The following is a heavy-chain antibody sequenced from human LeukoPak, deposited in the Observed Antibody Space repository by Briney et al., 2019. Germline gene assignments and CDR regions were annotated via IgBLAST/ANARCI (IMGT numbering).Heavy chain of an antibody. CDR2: IHYTGST. J-gene: IGHJ4*02. V-gene: IGHV4-59*08. Sequence: SETLSLTCTVSGGSIDPYYWSWVRQPPGGGLEWIGDIHYTGSTNYNPSLTSRVTISLDTSKNQFSLRLSSVAAADTAVYYCARHIGYYDSSGYHGCFDFWGQGTLVPVSS. CDR1: GGSIDPYY. D-gene: IGHD3-22*01. CDR3: ARHIGYYDSSGYHGCFDF.